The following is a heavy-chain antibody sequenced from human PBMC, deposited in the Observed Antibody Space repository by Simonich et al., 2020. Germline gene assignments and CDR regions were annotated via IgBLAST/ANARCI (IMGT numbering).Heavy chain of an antibody. CDR3: ARGIGSSWYFDY. CDR1: GYTFTSYD. Sequence: QVQLVKSGAEVKKPGAAVKVSCKASGYTFTSYDINWVRQATGQGLEWMGWMNPNSCNTSYAQKFQGRFTITRNTSISTAYMELSSLRSEDTAVYYCARGIGSSWYFDYWGQGTLVTVSS. V-gene: IGHV1-8*03. J-gene: IGHJ4*02. CDR2: MNPNSCNT. D-gene: IGHD6-13*01.